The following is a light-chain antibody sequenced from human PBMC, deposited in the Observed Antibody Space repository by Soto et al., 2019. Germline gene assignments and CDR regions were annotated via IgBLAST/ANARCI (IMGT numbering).Light chain of an antibody. CDR1: QAVSNGY. CDR3: QQYNISPYT. J-gene: IGKJ2*01. Sequence: EIVLTQSPGILSLSPGERATLSCEASQAVSNGYLAWFQQKPGQAPRILFYGASNRATGIPDRFSGGGSGTVFTRTISRLEAEDFAVYYCQQYNISPYTFGQGTKLEIK. CDR2: GAS. V-gene: IGKV3-20*01.